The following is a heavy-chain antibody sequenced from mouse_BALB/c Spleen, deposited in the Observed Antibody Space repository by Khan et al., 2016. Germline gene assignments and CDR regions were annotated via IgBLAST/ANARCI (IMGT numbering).Heavy chain of an antibody. CDR3: ARKSTMISDYYAMDY. D-gene: IGHD2-4*01. CDR2: INTYTGEP. V-gene: IGHV9-3-1*01. Sequence: QIQLVQSGPELKKPGETVKISCKASGYTVTNYGMNWVKQAPGKGLKWMGWINTYTGEPTYADDFKGRFAFSLETSAGTAYLQINNLKHEDTSTYYCARKSTMISDYYAMDYWGQGTSVTVSS. J-gene: IGHJ4*01. CDR1: GYTVTNYG.